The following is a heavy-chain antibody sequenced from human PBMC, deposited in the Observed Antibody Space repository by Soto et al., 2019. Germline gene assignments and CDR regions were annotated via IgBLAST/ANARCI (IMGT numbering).Heavy chain of an antibody. V-gene: IGHV3-30*18. CDR3: AKDDCSSTSCYTYYYYGMDV. Sequence: GGSLRLSCAASGFTFSSYGMHWVRQAPGKGLEWVAVISYDGSNKYYADSVKGRFTISRDNSKNTLYLQMNSLGAEDTAVYYCAKDDCSSTSCYTYYYYGMDVWGQGTTVTVSS. CDR2: ISYDGSNK. CDR1: GFTFSSYG. J-gene: IGHJ6*02. D-gene: IGHD2-2*02.